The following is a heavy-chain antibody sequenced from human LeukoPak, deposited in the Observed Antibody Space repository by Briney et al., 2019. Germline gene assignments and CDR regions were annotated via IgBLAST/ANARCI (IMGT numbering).Heavy chain of an antibody. CDR2: IKQDGSEK. V-gene: IGHV3-7*01. Sequence: PGGSLRLSCAASGFTFSSYWMSWVRQAPGKGLEWVANIKQDGSEKYYVDSVKGRFTISRDNAKNSLYLQMNSLRAEDTAVYYCARDWGDYYDSSGYLNYWGQGTLVTVSS. J-gene: IGHJ4*02. CDR1: GFTFSSYW. D-gene: IGHD3-22*01. CDR3: ARDWGDYYDSSGYLNY.